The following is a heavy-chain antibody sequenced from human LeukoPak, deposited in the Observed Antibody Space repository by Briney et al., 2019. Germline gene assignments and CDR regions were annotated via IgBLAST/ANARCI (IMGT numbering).Heavy chain of an antibody. J-gene: IGHJ4*02. CDR1: GYTFTSYY. CDR2: IYPDDSDT. D-gene: IGHD6-19*01. Sequence: GESLKISCKGSGYTFTSYYIGWVRQMPGKGLEWMGIIYPDDSDTRYSPSSQGQVTISADKSISTAYLQWSSLRATDSAMYYCARHAYGSGWLDYWGQGTLVTVSS. V-gene: IGHV5-51*01. CDR3: ARHAYGSGWLDY.